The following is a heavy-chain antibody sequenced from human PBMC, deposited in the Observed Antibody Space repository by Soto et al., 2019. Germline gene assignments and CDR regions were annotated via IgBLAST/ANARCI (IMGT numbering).Heavy chain of an antibody. V-gene: IGHV4-4*07. Sequence: SETLSLTCRVTGDSMRTYHWAWIRQSAGKGLEWIGRIYSSGSTHDNPSLRSRVTMSVDTSKSQFSLKLRSVTAADTAVYYCAREKGGAGTWFDPWGPGTLATVYS. D-gene: IGHD3-16*01. J-gene: IGHJ5*02. CDR1: GDSMRTYH. CDR3: AREKGGAGTWFDP. CDR2: IYSSGST.